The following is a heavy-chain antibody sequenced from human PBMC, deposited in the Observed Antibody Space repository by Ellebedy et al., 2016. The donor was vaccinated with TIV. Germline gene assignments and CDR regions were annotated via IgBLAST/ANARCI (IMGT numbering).Heavy chain of an antibody. Sequence: GESLKISCAASGFPFSDYYMGWTRQAPGKGLDWVAYISSSGSTIYYADSVRGRCTISRDNAKKSLFLQMSSLRAEDTAVYFCARGGFNYAFDYWGQGTLLAVSS. V-gene: IGHV3-11*01. CDR3: ARGGFNYAFDY. J-gene: IGHJ4*02. D-gene: IGHD5-18*01. CDR1: GFPFSDYY. CDR2: ISSSGSTI.